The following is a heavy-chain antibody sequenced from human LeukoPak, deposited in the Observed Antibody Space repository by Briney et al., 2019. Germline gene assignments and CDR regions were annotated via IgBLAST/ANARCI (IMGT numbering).Heavy chain of an antibody. D-gene: IGHD5-12*01. CDR3: ARDILTKQAYSGYDN. V-gene: IGHV3-21*01. CDR1: GFTFSSYS. CDR2: ISSSSSLI. J-gene: IGHJ4*02. Sequence: GGSLRLSCAASGFTFSSYSMFWVRQAPGKGLEWVSSISSSSSLIYYADSVKGRFTISRDNAKNSLYLQMNSLRDEDTAVYYCARDILTKQAYSGYDNWGQGTLVTVSS.